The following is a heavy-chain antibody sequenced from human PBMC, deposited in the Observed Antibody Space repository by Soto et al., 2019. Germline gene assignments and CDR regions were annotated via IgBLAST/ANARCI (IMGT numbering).Heavy chain of an antibody. D-gene: IGHD3-22*01. V-gene: IGHV4-61*01. CDR3: ARDSSGRHDY. Sequence: SETLSPTCSVSDGSVRSGSYYWTWIRQPPGKGLEWIGYIYQSGTTNYNASLKSRVTISIDTSKNQFFLKLNSVTAADTAVYYCARDSSGRHDYWGQGTLVTVSS. CDR1: DGSVRSGSYY. J-gene: IGHJ4*02. CDR2: IYQSGTT.